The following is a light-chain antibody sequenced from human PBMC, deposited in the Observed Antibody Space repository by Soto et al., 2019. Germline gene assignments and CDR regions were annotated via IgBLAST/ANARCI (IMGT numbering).Light chain of an antibody. J-gene: IGKJ4*01. CDR2: DAS. V-gene: IGKV3D-15*01. CDR1: RSVSIN. CDR3: QQYNNWHPLT. Sequence: EIVMTQSPATLSVSPGERATLSCRASRSVSINLAWYQQKPGQAPRLLIYDASTRATGIPARFSGSGSGTEFTLTISSLQSKDFAVYYCQQYNNWHPLTFGGGTKVDIK.